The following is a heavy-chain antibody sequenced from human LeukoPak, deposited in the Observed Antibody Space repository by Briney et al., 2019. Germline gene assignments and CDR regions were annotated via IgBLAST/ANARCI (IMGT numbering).Heavy chain of an antibody. Sequence: GGSLRLSCAASGFTVSSNYMSWVRQAPGKGLEWVSVIYSGGSTYYADSVKGRFTITRDNSKNTLYLQMNSLRAEDTAVYYCARCKGIPFSGSYDYWGQGTLVTVSS. J-gene: IGHJ4*02. CDR1: GFTVSSNY. CDR3: ARCKGIPFSGSYDY. V-gene: IGHV3-53*01. D-gene: IGHD1-26*01. CDR2: IYSGGST.